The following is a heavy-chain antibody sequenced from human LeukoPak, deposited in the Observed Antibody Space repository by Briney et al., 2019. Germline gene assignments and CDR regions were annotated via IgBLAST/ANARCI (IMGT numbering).Heavy chain of an antibody. CDR2: ISGSGGNT. CDR3: AKPARTDAFDI. V-gene: IGHV3-23*01. Sequence: GRSVRLSCAASGFTFNNYAMNWVRQAPGKGLEWVSSISGSGGNTYYADSVKGRFTISRDNSKNTLYLQMNSLRAEDTAVYYCAKPARTDAFDIWGQGTMITVSS. J-gene: IGHJ3*02. D-gene: IGHD1-14*01. CDR1: GFTFNNYA.